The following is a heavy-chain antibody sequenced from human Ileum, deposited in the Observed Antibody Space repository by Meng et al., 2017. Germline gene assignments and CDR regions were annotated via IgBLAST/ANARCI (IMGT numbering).Heavy chain of an antibody. J-gene: IGHJ4*02. D-gene: IGHD4-23*01. V-gene: IGHV4-34*01. CDR1: GGSFSGYY. CDR2: INHSGSS. CDR3: ARHGGYYQDF. Sequence: VQLQQWGAGLLQPSEPLSPTCAVYGGSFSGYYWSWIRQPPGKGLEWIGEINHSGSSNYNPSLKSRVTISVDTSKNQFSLKLSSVTAADTAVYYCARHGGYYQDFWGQGTLVTVSS.